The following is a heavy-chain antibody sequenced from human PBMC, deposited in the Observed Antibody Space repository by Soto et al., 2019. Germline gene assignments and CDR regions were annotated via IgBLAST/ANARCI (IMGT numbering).Heavy chain of an antibody. J-gene: IGHJ4*02. Sequence: ASVKVSCKVSGDTVTTYDINWVRQATGHGLEWMGWINPNSGNIGYAQRFQGRVTMTRDTAIRTAYMEVSSLRSNDTAVYYCARGRASGSYYLLDYWGQGTFVTVSS. CDR2: INPNSGNI. D-gene: IGHD3-10*01. V-gene: IGHV1-8*01. CDR3: ARGRASGSYYLLDY. CDR1: GDTVTTYD.